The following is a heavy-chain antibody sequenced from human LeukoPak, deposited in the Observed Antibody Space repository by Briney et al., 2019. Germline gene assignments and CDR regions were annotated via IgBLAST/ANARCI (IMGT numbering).Heavy chain of an antibody. CDR2: IRSDGSST. CDR3: ARDHWGTGTTVTTSGSVFDP. D-gene: IGHD4-17*01. CDR1: GFTFSSYW. V-gene: IGHV3-74*01. Sequence: GGSLRLSCAASGFTFSSYWMHWVRQAPGKGLVWVSRIRSDGSSTTYADSVKGRFTISRDNAKNTLYLQMNSLRAEDTAVYYCARDHWGTGTTVTTSGSVFDPWGQGTLVTVSS. J-gene: IGHJ5*02.